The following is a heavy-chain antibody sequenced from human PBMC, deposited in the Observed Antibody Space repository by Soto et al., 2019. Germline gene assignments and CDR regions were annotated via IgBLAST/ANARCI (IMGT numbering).Heavy chain of an antibody. J-gene: IGHJ4*02. CDR1: FGSFRGFY. CDR3: ARAHDFWGGRQQPIES. V-gene: IGHV4-34*01. CDR2: INHVGIT. D-gene: IGHD3-3*01. Sequence: ETLSLTCAVSFGSFRGFYWTWIRDSPGKGLEWLGDINHVGITNYNPSLKSRVSIPVDTSKSQFSLKLSSVTAADTAVYYCARAHDFWGGRQQPIESWGQGTLVNVSS.